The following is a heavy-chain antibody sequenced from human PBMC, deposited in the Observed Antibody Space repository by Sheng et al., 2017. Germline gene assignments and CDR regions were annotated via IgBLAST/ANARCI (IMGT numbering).Heavy chain of an antibody. J-gene: IGHJ4*02. CDR1: GGSISSGGYY. CDR3: ARAYYYDSSGYYHYFDY. CDR2: IYYSGST. Sequence: QVQLQESGPGLVKPSQTLSLTCTVSGGSISSGGYYWSWIRQHPGKGLEWIGYIYYSGSTYYNPSLKSRVIISVDTSKNQFSLKLSSVTAADTAVYYCARAYYYDSSGYYHYFDYWGQGTLVTVSS. D-gene: IGHD3-22*01. V-gene: IGHV4-31*03.